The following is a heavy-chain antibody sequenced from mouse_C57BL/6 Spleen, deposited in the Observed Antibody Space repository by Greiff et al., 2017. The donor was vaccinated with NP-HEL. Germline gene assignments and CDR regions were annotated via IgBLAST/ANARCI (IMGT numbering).Heavy chain of an antibody. D-gene: IGHD1-1*01. CDR2: ISDGGSYT. J-gene: IGHJ3*01. CDR1: GFTFSSYA. V-gene: IGHV5-4*03. Sequence: EVMLVESGGGLVKPGGSLKLSCAASGFTFSSYAMSWVRQTPEKRLEWVATISDGGSYTYYPDNVKGRFTISRDNAKNNLYLQMSHLKSEDTAMYYCARATYYGSSYGFAYWGQGTLVTVSA. CDR3: ARATYYGSSYGFAY.